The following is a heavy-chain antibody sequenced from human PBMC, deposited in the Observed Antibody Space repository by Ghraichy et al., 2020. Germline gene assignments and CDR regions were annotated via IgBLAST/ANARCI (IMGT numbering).Heavy chain of an antibody. V-gene: IGHV1-3*04. D-gene: IGHD3-22*01. J-gene: IGHJ4*02. CDR3: ARTYDTSGYYYLGLDY. Sequence: ASVKVSCKASGYTFTSYAMHWVRQAPGQRFEWMGWINIGNGNTEYSHKFLGRVTITRDTSASTAYMELSSLRSEDTAVYYCARTYDTSGYYYLGLDYWGQGTLVTVSS. CDR2: INIGNGNT. CDR1: GYTFTSYA.